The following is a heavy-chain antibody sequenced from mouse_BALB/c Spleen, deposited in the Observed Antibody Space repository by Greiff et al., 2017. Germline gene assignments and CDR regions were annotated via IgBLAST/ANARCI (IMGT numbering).Heavy chain of an antibody. Sequence: EVQGVESGGGLVQPGGSLKLSCAASGFTFSSYTMSWVRQTPEKRLEWVAYISNGGGSTYYPDTVKGRFTISRDNAKNTLYLQMSSLKSEDTAMYYCARHGVRPFAYWGQGTLVTVSA. J-gene: IGHJ3*01. CDR2: ISNGGGST. V-gene: IGHV5-12-2*01. CDR3: ARHGVRPFAY. D-gene: IGHD1-2*01. CDR1: GFTFSSYT.